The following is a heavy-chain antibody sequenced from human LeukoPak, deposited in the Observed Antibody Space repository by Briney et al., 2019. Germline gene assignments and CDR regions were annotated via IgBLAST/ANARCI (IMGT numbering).Heavy chain of an antibody. Sequence: PSETLSLTCTVSGGSISSYYWSWIRQPAGKGLEWLGRIYTSGSTNYNPSLKSRVTMSVDTSKNQFSLKLSSVTAADTAVYYCARGCGGDCYSDDAFDIWGQGTMVTVSS. J-gene: IGHJ3*02. D-gene: IGHD2-21*02. V-gene: IGHV4-4*07. CDR1: GGSISSYY. CDR2: IYTSGST. CDR3: ARGCGGDCYSDDAFDI.